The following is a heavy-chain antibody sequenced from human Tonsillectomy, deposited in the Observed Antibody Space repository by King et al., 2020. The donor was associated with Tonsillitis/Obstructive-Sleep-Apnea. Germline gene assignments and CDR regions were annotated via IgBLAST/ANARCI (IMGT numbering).Heavy chain of an antibody. D-gene: IGHD7-27*01. CDR2: IYYSGST. CDR1: GGSVSSGSYY. V-gene: IGHV4-61*01. J-gene: IGHJ6*02. CDR3: ARDGDEYGMDV. Sequence: VQLQESGPGLVKPSETLSLTCTVSGGSVSSGSYYWRWIRQPPGKGLEWIGYIYYSGSTNYNPSLKSRVTISVDTSKNQFSLKLSSVTAADTAVYYCARDGDEYGMDVWGQGTTVTVSS.